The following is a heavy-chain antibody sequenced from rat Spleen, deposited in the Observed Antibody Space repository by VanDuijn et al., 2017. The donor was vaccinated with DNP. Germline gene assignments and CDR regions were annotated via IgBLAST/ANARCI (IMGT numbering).Heavy chain of an antibody. D-gene: IGHD1-1*01. CDR1: GFTFSKYG. CDR2: ISGSGGNT. V-gene: IGHV5S13*01. Sequence: EVQLVESGGGLVQPGRSLKLSCAASGFTFSKYGMAWVRQAPAKGLEWVATISGSGGNTYYHDSVKGRFTISRDNAQSTLDLQMNSLRSEDTATYYCIRRTVVTGAMDAWGQGVMVTVSS. CDR3: IRRTVVTGAMDA. J-gene: IGHJ2*01.